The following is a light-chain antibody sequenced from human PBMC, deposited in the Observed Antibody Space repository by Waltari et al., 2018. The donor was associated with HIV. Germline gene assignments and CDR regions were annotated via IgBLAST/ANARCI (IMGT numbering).Light chain of an antibody. CDR2: GNT. CDR3: QSYDSSLNGWV. V-gene: IGLV1-40*01. J-gene: IGLJ3*02. Sequence: QSVLTQPPSVSGAPGRKVIISCTWSSSTIVAGYDLQENQQCPGTAPKVLIYGNTNRPSGVPDRFSGSKSGNSASLAITGLQADDEADYYCQSYDSSLNGWVFGGGTKLTV. CDR1: SSTIVAGYD.